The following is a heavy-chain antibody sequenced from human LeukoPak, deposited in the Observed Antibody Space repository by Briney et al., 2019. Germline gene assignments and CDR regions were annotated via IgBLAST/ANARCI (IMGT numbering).Heavy chain of an antibody. CDR2: ITSSSTYI. J-gene: IGHJ6*03. Sequence: GGSLRLSCAASGSTFSSYNMNWVRQAPGKGLEWVSSITSSSTYIYYADSVRGRFTISRDNAKNSLYLQMNSLRAEDTAVYFCARDPYSGNYGAYYYYYMDVWGKGTTVTISS. V-gene: IGHV3-21*01. CDR3: ARDPYSGNYGAYYYYYMDV. CDR1: GSTFSSYN. D-gene: IGHD1-26*01.